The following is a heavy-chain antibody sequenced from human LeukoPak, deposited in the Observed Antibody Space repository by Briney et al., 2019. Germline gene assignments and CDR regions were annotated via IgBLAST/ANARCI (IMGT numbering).Heavy chain of an antibody. D-gene: IGHD3-9*01. CDR1: GVTFSSYA. CDR2: IIPIFGTA. J-gene: IGHJ4*02. CDR3: ARAPPYDILTGSPFDY. V-gene: IGHV1-69*01. Sequence: SVKVSCKASGVTFSSYAISWVRQAPGQGLEWMGGIIPIFGTANYAQKFQGRVTITADESTSTAYMELSSLRSEDTAVYYCARAPPYDILTGSPFDYWGQGTLVTVSS.